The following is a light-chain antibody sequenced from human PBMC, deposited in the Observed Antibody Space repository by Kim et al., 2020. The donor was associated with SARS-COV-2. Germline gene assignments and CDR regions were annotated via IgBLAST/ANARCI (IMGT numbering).Light chain of an antibody. CDR1: SLRSYY. V-gene: IGLV3-19*01. CDR3: NSRDSSGNPPYV. J-gene: IGLJ1*01. CDR2: GKN. Sequence: SYELTQDPAVSVALGQTVRITCQGDSLRSYYASWYQQKPGQAPVLVIYGKNNRPSGIPDRFSGSSSGNTASLTITGAQAEDEADYYCNSRDSSGNPPYVFGTGTKVTVL.